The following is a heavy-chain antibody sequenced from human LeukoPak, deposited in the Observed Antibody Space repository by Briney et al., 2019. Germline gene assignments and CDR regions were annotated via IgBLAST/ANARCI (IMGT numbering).Heavy chain of an antibody. CDR1: GFTVSSNY. CDR2: IYNGGST. Sequence: GGSLRLSCAASGFTVSSNYMSWVRQAPGKGLEWVSVIYNGGSTYYADSVKGRFTISRDNSKNTLYLQMNSLRAEDTAVYYCAREESIAALPVWGQGTLVTVSS. J-gene: IGHJ4*02. V-gene: IGHV3-53*01. D-gene: IGHD6-6*01. CDR3: AREESIAALPV.